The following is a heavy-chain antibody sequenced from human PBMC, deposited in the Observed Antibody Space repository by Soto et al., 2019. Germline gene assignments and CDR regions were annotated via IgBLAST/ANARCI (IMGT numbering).Heavy chain of an antibody. CDR2: ISYDGSNK. J-gene: IGHJ4*02. CDR1: GFTFSSYA. D-gene: IGHD2-21*02. V-gene: IGHV3-30-3*01. Sequence: QVQLVESGGGVVQPGRSLRLSCAASGFTFSSYAMHWVRQAPGKGLEWVAVISYDGSNKYYADSVKGRFTISRDNSKNTLYLQMNSLRAEDTAVYYCARDGHIVVVTAISGTFDYWGQGTLVTVSS. CDR3: ARDGHIVVVTAISGTFDY.